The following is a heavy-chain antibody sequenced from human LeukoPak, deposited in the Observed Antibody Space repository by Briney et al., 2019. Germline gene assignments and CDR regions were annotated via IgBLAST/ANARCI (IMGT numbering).Heavy chain of an antibody. D-gene: IGHD3-22*01. J-gene: IGHJ3*02. Sequence: SVKVSCKASGGTFSSYAISWVRQAPGQGLEWMGGIIPNFGTANYAQKFQGRVTITTDESTSTAYMELSSLRSEDTAVYYCARVRFDSSGHNDAFDIWGQGTMVTVSS. V-gene: IGHV1-69*05. CDR3: ARVRFDSSGHNDAFDI. CDR1: GGTFSSYA. CDR2: IIPNFGTA.